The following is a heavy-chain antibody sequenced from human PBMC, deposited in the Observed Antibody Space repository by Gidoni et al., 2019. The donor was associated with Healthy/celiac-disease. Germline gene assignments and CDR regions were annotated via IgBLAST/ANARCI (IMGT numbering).Heavy chain of an antibody. D-gene: IGHD6-19*01. CDR1: GGSISSSSYY. Sequence: QLQLQESGPGLVKPSETLSLTCTVPGGSISSSSYYWGWIRQPPGKGLECIVSISYRGSTYYNPSLKSRVTISVDTSKNQFSLKLSSVTAADTAVYYCARATSGWYTSGVDYWGQGTLVTVSS. CDR2: ISYRGST. J-gene: IGHJ4*02. CDR3: ARATSGWYTSGVDY. V-gene: IGHV4-39*07.